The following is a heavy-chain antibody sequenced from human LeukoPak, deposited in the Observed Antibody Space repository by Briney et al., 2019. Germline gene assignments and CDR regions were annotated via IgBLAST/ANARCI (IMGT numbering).Heavy chain of an antibody. CDR2: ISGSGNAI. Sequence: PGGSLRLSCAASGFTFSSYDMVWVRQAPGKGLEWVSYISGSGNAISYADSVRGRFTISRDNSKSTLFLQMNSLRIEDTALYYCAKDSGASKAFFDYFGQGTLVTVPS. V-gene: IGHV3-48*01. CDR1: GFTFSSYD. D-gene: IGHD3-10*01. J-gene: IGHJ4*02. CDR3: AKDSGASKAFFDY.